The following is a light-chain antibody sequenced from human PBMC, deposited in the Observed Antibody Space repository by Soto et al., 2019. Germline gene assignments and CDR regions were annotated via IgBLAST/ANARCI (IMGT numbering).Light chain of an antibody. CDR1: QSVSIN. V-gene: IGKV3-15*01. CDR3: QQYNSWLWT. Sequence: EIVMTQSPATLSVSPGEGATLSCRASQSVSINLAWYQQRPGQAPRLLIYGASTRALGIPARFSGSGSGTEFTLIISSLQSEDSAVYYCQQYNSWLWTFGQGTKVDI. CDR2: GAS. J-gene: IGKJ1*01.